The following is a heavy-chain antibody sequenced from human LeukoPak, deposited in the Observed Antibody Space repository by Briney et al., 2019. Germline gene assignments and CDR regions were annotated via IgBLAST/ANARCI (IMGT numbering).Heavy chain of an antibody. CDR2: IYHSGGT. Sequence: SETLSLTCAVSGYSISSGYYWGWIRQPPGKGLEWIGSIYHSGGTYYNPSLKSRGTISVDTSKNQFSLKLSSVTAADTAVYYCAREGNSGTYFKGEDFDYWGQGTLVTVSS. J-gene: IGHJ4*02. D-gene: IGHD1-26*01. CDR3: AREGNSGTYFKGEDFDY. CDR1: GYSISSGYY. V-gene: IGHV4-38-2*02.